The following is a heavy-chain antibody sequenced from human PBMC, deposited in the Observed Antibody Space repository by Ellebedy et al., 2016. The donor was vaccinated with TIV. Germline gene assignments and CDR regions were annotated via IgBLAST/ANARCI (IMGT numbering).Heavy chain of an antibody. V-gene: IGHV3-30*02. J-gene: IGHJ6*02. CDR3: AKDPVWWLGDYGMDV. D-gene: IGHD2-21*01. CDR2: IWYDGSDK. CDR1: GFTFSRYA. Sequence: GESLKISCAASGFTFSRYAMNWVRQAPGKGLEWVAAIWYDGSDKYYADSVKGRFTISRDNSKNTLYLQMNSLRAEDTAVYYCAKDPVWWLGDYGMDVWGQGTTVTVSS.